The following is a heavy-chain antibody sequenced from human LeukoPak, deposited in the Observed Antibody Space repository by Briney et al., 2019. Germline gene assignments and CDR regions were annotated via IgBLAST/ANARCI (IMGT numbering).Heavy chain of an antibody. CDR2: ISGSGGST. Sequence: GGSLRLSCAASGFTFSSYAMSWVRQAPGKGLEWVSAISGSGGSTCYADSVKGRFTISRDNSKNTLYLHMNSLRAEDTAVYYCAKTPEQYRELLLGPTQFDYWGQGPLVPVSS. CDR1: GFTFSSYA. J-gene: IGHJ4*02. V-gene: IGHV3-23*01. D-gene: IGHD1-7*01. CDR3: AKTPEQYRELLLGPTQFDY.